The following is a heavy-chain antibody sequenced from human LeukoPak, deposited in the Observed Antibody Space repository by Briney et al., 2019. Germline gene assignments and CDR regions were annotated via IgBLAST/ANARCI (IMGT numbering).Heavy chain of an antibody. D-gene: IGHD3-3*01. V-gene: IGHV3-21*01. CDR3: ARDQYYDFWSGYYLFDY. Sequence: GGSLRLSCVVSGNSIRSYSMNWVRQAPGKGLEWVSSISSSSSYIYYADSVKGRFTISRDNAKNSLYLQMNSLRAEDTAVYYCARDQYYDFWSGYYLFDYWGQGTLVTVSS. CDR2: ISSSSSYI. J-gene: IGHJ4*02. CDR1: GNSIRSYS.